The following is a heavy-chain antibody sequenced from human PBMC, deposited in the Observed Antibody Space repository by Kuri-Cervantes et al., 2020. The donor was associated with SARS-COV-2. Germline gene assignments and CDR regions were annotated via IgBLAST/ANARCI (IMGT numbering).Heavy chain of an antibody. D-gene: IGHD3-10*01. V-gene: IGHV4-61*08. CDR3: ASSLISSGSYYNVY. CDR2: IYYSGST. Sequence: SETLSLTCTVSDGSISSGGYYWSWIRQHPGKGLEWIGYIYYSGSTNYNPSLKSRVTISVDTSKNQFSLKLSSVTAADTAVYYCASSLISSGSYYNVYWGQGTLVTVSS. J-gene: IGHJ4*02. CDR1: DGSISSGGYY.